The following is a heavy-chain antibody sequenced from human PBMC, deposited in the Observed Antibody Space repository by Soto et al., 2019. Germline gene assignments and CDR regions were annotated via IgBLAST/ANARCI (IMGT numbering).Heavy chain of an antibody. V-gene: IGHV4-39*01. J-gene: IGHJ4*02. D-gene: IGHD5-18*01. Sequence: QLQLQESGPGLVKPSETLSLTCTVSGGSISSSSYYWGWIRQPPGKGLEWIGSIYYSGSTYYNPSLKSRFTLYVETSKHPFSLKLSSVTAADTAVYYCARRTVDKAIGWKKDASEGWGQGTLVTVSS. CDR2: IYYSGST. CDR3: ARRTVDKAIGWKKDASEG. CDR1: GGSISSSSYY.